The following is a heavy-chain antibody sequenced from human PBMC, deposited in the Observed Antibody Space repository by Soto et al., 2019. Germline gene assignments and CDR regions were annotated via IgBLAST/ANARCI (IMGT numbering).Heavy chain of an antibody. J-gene: IGHJ4*02. D-gene: IGHD3-22*01. V-gene: IGHV4-30-4*01. CDR1: GGSISSGDYY. Sequence: SETLSLTCTVSGGSISSGDYYWSWIRQPPGKGLEWIGYIYYSGSTYYNPSLKSRVTISVDTSKNQFSLKLSSVTAADTAVYYRARGPPGYYDSSGYYSSDYWGQGTLVTVSS. CDR3: ARGPPGYYDSSGYYSSDY. CDR2: IYYSGST.